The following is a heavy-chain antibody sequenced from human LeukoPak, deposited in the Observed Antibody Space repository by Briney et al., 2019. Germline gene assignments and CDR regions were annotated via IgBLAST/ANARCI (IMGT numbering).Heavy chain of an antibody. J-gene: IGHJ4*02. CDR3: ASSYSGSYYGY. D-gene: IGHD1-26*01. Sequence: GSSLRLSCAASGFTFSSYAMHWVRQAPGKGLEWVAVISYDGSNKYYANSVKGRFTISRDNSKNTLYLQMNSLRAEDTAVYYCASSYSGSYYGYWGQGTLVTVSS. V-gene: IGHV3-30*04. CDR2: ISYDGSNK. CDR1: GFTFSSYA.